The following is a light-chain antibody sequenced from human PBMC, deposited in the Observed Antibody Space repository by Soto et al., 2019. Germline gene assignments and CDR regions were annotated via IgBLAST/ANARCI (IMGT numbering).Light chain of an antibody. J-gene: IGKJ1*01. CDR3: QQHASSPWT. Sequence: DIVLTQSPGTLYLSPGQRATLSCSASQNLGSDSLAWYQQKPGQAPRLLIYASTSRVTGISDRFSGGWSGTDFCLSIIRLEPDDFAVYFRQQHASSPWTCGQGTRLEV. CDR1: QNLGSDS. V-gene: IGKV3-20*01. CDR2: AST.